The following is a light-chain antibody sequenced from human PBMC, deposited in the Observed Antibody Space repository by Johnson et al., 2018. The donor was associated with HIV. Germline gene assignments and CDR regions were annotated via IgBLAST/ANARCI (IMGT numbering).Light chain of an antibody. J-gene: IGLJ1*01. V-gene: IGLV1-51*01. CDR2: DNN. CDR3: GTWDSSLRVGF. CDR1: SSNIGNNY. Sequence: SVLTQPPSVSAAPGQKVTISCSGSSSNIGNNYVSWYQQLPGRAPKLLIYDNNKRPSGIPDRFSGSKSGTSATLGITGLQTGDEADYYCGTWDSSLRVGFFGTGTKVIVL.